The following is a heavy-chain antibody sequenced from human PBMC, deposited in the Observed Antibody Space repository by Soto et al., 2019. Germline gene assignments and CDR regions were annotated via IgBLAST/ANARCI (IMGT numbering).Heavy chain of an antibody. CDR3: TKAQGYWSGWYKLPLVAFDI. J-gene: IGHJ3*02. Sequence: PGGSLRLSCVASGFPFGAYGIHWVRQAPGKGLEWVAVISYDGSSKYYADFVKGRFTISRDNSKNTLYLEMNSLRVEDTAVYYCTKAQGYWSGWYKLPLVAFDIWGQGTMVTVSS. V-gene: IGHV3-30*18. CDR1: GFPFGAYG. D-gene: IGHD6-19*01. CDR2: ISYDGSSK.